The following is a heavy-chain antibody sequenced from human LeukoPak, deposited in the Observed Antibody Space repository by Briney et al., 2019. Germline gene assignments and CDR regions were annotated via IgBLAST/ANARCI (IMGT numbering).Heavy chain of an antibody. CDR3: ARHLGGGSIWFDY. CDR1: GGSISSGSYY. D-gene: IGHD6-13*01. V-gene: IGHV4-39*01. J-gene: IGHJ4*02. Sequence: SETLPLTCTVSGGSISSGSYYWGWVRQPPGKGLEWIGGISYSGTTYYNLSLKSRVTLSVDTSKNQFSLKLSSVTAADTALYYCARHLGGGSIWFDYWGQGTLVTVSS. CDR2: ISYSGTT.